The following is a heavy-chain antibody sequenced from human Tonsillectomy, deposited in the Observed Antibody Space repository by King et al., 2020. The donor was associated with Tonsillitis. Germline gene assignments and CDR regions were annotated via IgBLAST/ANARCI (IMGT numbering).Heavy chain of an antibody. CDR3: ARGTFIAAGDSFDY. D-gene: IGHD6-13*01. CDR1: CGSISSSCYF. J-gene: IGHJ4*02. CDR2: IYYRVCT. Sequence: LQLQESGPGLLKPSETLSLTCTVYCGSISSSCYFWVWIRQPPGKGRGWIGDIYYRVCTYYNPSLKSRVTISVDTSKNQFSLKLSSVTAADTAVYYCARGTFIAAGDSFDYWGQGTLVTVSS. V-gene: IGHV4-39*01.